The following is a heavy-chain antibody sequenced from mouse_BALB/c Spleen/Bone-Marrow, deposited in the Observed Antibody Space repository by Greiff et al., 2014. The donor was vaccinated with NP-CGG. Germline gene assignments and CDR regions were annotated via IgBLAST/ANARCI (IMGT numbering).Heavy chain of an antibody. CDR2: IDPYYGDT. Sequence: EVQLQQSGPELEKPGASVKISCKASGYSFSGYNLNWVKQSNGQSLEWIGIIDPYYGDTTYNQKFKGKATLTVDRSSSTAYMQLKSLTSEDSAVYYCARKAYYTNWWYFDVWGAGTTVTVSS. J-gene: IGHJ1*01. CDR3: ARKAYYTNWWYFDV. V-gene: IGHV1-39*01. CDR1: GYSFSGYN. D-gene: IGHD2-5*01.